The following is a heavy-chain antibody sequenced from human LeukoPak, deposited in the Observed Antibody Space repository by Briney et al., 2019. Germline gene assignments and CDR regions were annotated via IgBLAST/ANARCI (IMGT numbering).Heavy chain of an antibody. Sequence: SETLSLTCTVSGGSISYYYWSWIRQPPGKGLEWIGYIYCSGSTNYDPSLKSRVTISVDTSKNQFSLKLSSVTAADTAVYYCARVWVWQQLARWFDPWGQGTLVTVSS. D-gene: IGHD6-13*01. CDR2: IYCSGST. V-gene: IGHV4-59*01. CDR1: GGSISYYY. CDR3: ARVWVWQQLARWFDP. J-gene: IGHJ5*02.